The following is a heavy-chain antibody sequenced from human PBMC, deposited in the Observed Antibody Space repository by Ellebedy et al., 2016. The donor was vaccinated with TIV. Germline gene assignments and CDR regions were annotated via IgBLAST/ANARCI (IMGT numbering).Heavy chain of an antibody. Sequence: SETLSLTCGVYGESLSHHYWSWIRQAPGKRLEWIGEVNHRGSTNYNPSLKSRVTISVHTSSDQFSLKLNSVTAADTAVYYCAKGRVYYDFWSGSPNWFDPWGQGTLVTVSS. CDR3: AKGRVYYDFWSGSPNWFDP. J-gene: IGHJ5*02. D-gene: IGHD3-3*01. V-gene: IGHV4-34*01. CDR1: GESLSHHY. CDR2: VNHRGST.